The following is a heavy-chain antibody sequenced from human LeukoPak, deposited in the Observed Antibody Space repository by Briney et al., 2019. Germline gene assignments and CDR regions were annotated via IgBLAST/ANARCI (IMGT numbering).Heavy chain of an antibody. D-gene: IGHD3-10*01. V-gene: IGHV1-69*04. J-gene: IGHJ3*02. CDR1: GGTFSSYA. CDR3: ARDTSDYYGSGPYDAFDI. CDR2: IIPIFGIA. Sequence: SVKVSCKASGGTFSSYAISWVRQAPGQGLEWMGRIIPIFGIANYAQKFQGRVTITADKSTSTAYMELSSLRSEDTAVYYCARDTSDYYGSGPYDAFDIWGQGTMVTVSS.